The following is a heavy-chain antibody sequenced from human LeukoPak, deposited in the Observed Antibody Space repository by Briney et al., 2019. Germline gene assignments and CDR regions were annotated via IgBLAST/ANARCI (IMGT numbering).Heavy chain of an antibody. D-gene: IGHD5-12*01. CDR2: VIPIFGTA. CDR3: ARAGVATTIYHYYDGMDV. V-gene: IGHV1-69*01. CDR1: VGTFSSYA. Sequence: ASVKVSCKASVGTFSSYAISWVRQAPGQGLEWMGGVIPIFGTANYAQKFQGRVTITADESTSTAYMELSSLRSEDTAVYYCARAGVATTIYHYYDGMDVWGKGTTVTVSS. J-gene: IGHJ6*04.